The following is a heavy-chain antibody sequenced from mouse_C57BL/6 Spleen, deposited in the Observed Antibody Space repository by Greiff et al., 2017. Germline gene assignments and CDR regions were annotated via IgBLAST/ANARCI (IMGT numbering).Heavy chain of an antibody. D-gene: IGHD2-3*01. CDR3: ARLGMGYYAMDY. J-gene: IGHJ4*01. CDR1: GYSFTGYY. V-gene: IGHV1-42*01. Sequence: VQLQQPGPELVKPGASVKLSCKASGYSFTGYYMHWVKQSPEQRLEWIGKINPSTGGTPYNQKFKAKATLTVDKSASTAYMQLKRLTSEDSAVXDCARLGMGYYAMDYWGQGTSVTVSS. CDR2: INPSTGGT.